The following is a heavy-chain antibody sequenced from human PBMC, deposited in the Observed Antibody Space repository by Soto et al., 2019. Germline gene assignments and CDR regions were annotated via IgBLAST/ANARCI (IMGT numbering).Heavy chain of an antibody. J-gene: IGHJ6*02. CDR3: ARHYCXSTSCYPVYYYYYGMDV. V-gene: IGHV5-51*01. Sequence: PGDSLKISCKGSGYSFTSYWIGWVRQMPGKGLEWMGIIYPGDSDTRYSPSFQGQVTISADKSISTAYLQWSSLKASDTAMYYCARHYCXSTSCYPVYYYYYGMDVWGQGTTVTVSS. D-gene: IGHD2-2*01. CDR1: GYSFTSYW. CDR2: IYPGDSDT.